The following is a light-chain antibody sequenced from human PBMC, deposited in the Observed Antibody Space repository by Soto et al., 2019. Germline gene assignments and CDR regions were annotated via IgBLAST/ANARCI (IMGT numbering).Light chain of an antibody. Sequence: NVLTQSPGTLSLSPGERATLSCRASQSVSSSYLAWYQQKPGQAPRLLIYDASSTATGIPDRFSGSGSGTDFTLTISRLEPEDFAVYFCQQYGSSPRTFGQGTKVDIK. CDR3: QQYGSSPRT. CDR1: QSVSSSY. V-gene: IGKV3-20*01. CDR2: DAS. J-gene: IGKJ1*01.